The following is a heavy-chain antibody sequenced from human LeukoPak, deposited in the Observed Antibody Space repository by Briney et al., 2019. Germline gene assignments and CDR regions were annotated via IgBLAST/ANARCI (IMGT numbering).Heavy chain of an antibody. Sequence: GRSLRLSCAASGFTFSTSALHWVRQAPGKGLEWVAVISNDGPYKFYAGSVKGRFTISRDNSKNALYLQMDSLRAEDTAVYYCTTEGAYSDTTGYYGGFFESWGQGTLVTVSS. CDR2: ISNDGPYK. V-gene: IGHV3-30*01. D-gene: IGHD3-22*01. CDR3: TTEGAYSDTTGYYGGFFES. CDR1: GFTFSTSA. J-gene: IGHJ4*02.